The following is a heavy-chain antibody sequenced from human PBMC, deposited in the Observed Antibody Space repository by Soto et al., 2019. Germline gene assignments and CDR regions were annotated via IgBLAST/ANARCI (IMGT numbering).Heavy chain of an antibody. D-gene: IGHD3-22*01. CDR3: ARVVVVIPPGYYYAMDV. CDR2: ITSSSDTI. Sequence: PGGSLRLSCAASGFTFSSFHMNWVRQAPGRGLEWVAYITSSSDTIYYSDSVKGRFTISRDNGKNSLFLQMNSLRDEDTAVYYCARVVVVIPPGYYYAMDVWGQGTTVNVSS. J-gene: IGHJ6*02. CDR1: GFTFSSFH. V-gene: IGHV3-48*02.